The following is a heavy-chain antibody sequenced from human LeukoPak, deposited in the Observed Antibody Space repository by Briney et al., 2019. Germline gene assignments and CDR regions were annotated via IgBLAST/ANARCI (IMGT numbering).Heavy chain of an antibody. D-gene: IGHD4-23*01. CDR3: ARDDYGGLDY. CDR2: ISSSSNYI. CDR1: GFTFSSYR. V-gene: IGHV3-21*01. Sequence: PGGSLRLSCAASGFTFSSYRMNWVRQAPGKGLEGVSSISSSSNYIYYADSVKGRFTISRDNAKNSLYLQMNSLRAEDTAVYYCARDDYGGLDYWGQGTLVTVSS. J-gene: IGHJ4*02.